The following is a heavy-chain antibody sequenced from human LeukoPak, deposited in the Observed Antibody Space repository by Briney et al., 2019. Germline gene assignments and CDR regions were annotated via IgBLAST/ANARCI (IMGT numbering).Heavy chain of an antibody. CDR2: IIPIFGTA. Sequence: ASVKVSCKASGGTFSSYAISWVRQAPGQGLEWMGGIIPIFGTASYAQKFQGRVTITADESTSTAYMELSSLRSEDTAVYYCASRLNHMGYSGYMDVWGKGTTVTVSS. CDR1: GGTFSSYA. J-gene: IGHJ6*03. D-gene: IGHD1-14*01. V-gene: IGHV1-69*01. CDR3: ASRLNHMGYSGYMDV.